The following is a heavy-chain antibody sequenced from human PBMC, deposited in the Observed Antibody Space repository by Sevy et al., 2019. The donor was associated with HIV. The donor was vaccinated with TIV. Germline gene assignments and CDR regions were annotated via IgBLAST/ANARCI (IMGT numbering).Heavy chain of an antibody. D-gene: IGHD1-26*01. J-gene: IGHJ4*02. V-gene: IGHV3-7*01. CDR3: AQETFGRFDS. CDR2: IKPDGSDN. CDR1: GFSFSAYW. Sequence: GGSLRLSCAASGFSFSAYWMNWVRQAPGKGLEWVANIKPDGSDNHYVDSAEGRFTISRDNAKNSLYLQMNSLRVEDTAMYYCAQETFGRFDSWGQGTLVTVSS.